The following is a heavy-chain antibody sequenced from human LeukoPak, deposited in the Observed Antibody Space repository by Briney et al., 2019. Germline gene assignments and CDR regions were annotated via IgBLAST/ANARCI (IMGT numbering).Heavy chain of an antibody. D-gene: IGHD5-12*01. CDR2: IRSKANNYAT. CDR3: AKAVDIVATIHYFDY. Sequence: PGGSLRLSCAASGFTFSGSSMHWVRQASGKGLEWVGRIRSKANNYATVYAASVKGRFTISRDDSKNTAYLQMNSLKTEDTAVYYCAKAVDIVATIHYFDYWGQGTLVTVSS. V-gene: IGHV3-73*01. J-gene: IGHJ4*02. CDR1: GFTFSGSS.